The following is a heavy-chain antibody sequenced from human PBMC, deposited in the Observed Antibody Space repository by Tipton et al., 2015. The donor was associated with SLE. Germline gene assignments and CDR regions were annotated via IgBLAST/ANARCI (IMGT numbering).Heavy chain of an antibody. CDR2: MYFSGNT. CDR3: ARDPKY. J-gene: IGHJ4*02. V-gene: IGHV4-39*07. CDR1: GGSISESTYS. Sequence: LRLSCTVSGGSISESTYSWDWNRQAPGKGLEWIGSMYFSGNTYYNPFLRSRVTISADTSKNQFSLKLTSVTAADTAVYYCARDPKYWGQGTLVIVSS.